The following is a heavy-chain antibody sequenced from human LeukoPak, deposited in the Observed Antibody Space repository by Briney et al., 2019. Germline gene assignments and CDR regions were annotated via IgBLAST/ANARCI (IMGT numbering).Heavy chain of an antibody. CDR2: ISWNSGSI. CDR3: TTDYYDSSGYKLFDY. CDR1: GFTFDDYA. Sequence: GGSLRLSCAASGFTFDDYAMHWVRQAPGKGLEWVSGISWNSGSIGYADSVKGRFTISRDNAKNSLYLQMNSLKTEDTAVYYCTTDYYDSSGYKLFDYWGQGTLVTVSS. J-gene: IGHJ4*02. D-gene: IGHD3-22*01. V-gene: IGHV3-9*01.